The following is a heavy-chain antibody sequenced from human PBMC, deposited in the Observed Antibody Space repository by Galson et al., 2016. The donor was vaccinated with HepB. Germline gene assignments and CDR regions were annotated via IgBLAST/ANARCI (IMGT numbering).Heavy chain of an antibody. CDR2: INPKSGGT. J-gene: IGHJ5*02. Sequence: SVKVSCKASGYTFTGYYMHWVRQAPGQGLEWMGWINPKSGGTKYAQKFQGWVTMTRDTSISTAYMEMNRLKSDDTAVYHCARGLQNTVAEAGTSWFDPWGQGTLVTVPS. D-gene: IGHD6-19*01. CDR1: GYTFTGYY. CDR3: ARGLQNTVAEAGTSWFDP. V-gene: IGHV1-2*04.